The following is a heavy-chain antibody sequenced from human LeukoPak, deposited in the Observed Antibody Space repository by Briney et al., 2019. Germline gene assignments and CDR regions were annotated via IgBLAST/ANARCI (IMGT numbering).Heavy chain of an antibody. CDR2: VYYSGST. J-gene: IGHJ5*02. CDR1: GGSISSYY. V-gene: IGHV4-59*01. Sequence: SETLSLTCTVSGGSISSYYWSWIRQPPGKGLEWIGYVYYSGSTNYNPSLKSRVTMSVDTSKNQFSLKLSSVTAADTAVYYCARNKEGLNWFDPWGQGTLVTVSS. D-gene: IGHD1/OR15-1a*01. CDR3: ARNKEGLNWFDP.